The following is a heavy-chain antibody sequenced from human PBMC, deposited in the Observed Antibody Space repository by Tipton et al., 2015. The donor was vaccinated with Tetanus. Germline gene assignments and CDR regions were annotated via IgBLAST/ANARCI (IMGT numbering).Heavy chain of an antibody. CDR1: GFTLSRFG. V-gene: IGHV3-21*01. Sequence: SLRLSCEVSGFTLSRFGMNWVRQAPGKGLEWISSISSTSTYIYYATSLKGRFTISRDNAKNSLFLQMNSLRAEDTAVYFCATSPREAGDYWGQGTRVTVSS. CDR3: ATSPREAGDY. J-gene: IGHJ4*02. CDR2: ISSTSTYI. D-gene: IGHD6-19*01.